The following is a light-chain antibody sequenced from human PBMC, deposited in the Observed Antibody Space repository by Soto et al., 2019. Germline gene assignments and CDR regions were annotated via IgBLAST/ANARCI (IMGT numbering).Light chain of an antibody. J-gene: IGLJ3*02. CDR3: VLYVGSGIWV. Sequence: QTVVTQEPSFSVSPGGTVTLTCGLRSGSVSTSYYPSWHQQTPGQAPRTLIYSTNIRSSGVPDRFSGSILGNKAALTITGAQADDECDYYCVLYVGSGIWVFGGGNKLTVL. CDR1: SGSVSTSYY. V-gene: IGLV8-61*01. CDR2: STN.